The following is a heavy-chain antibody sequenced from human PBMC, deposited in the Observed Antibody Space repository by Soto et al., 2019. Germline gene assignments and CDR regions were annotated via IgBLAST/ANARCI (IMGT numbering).Heavy chain of an antibody. CDR3: ARSGGTHNWFDP. CDR2: IYHSGST. J-gene: IGHJ5*02. V-gene: IGHV4-30-2*01. CDR1: GGSISSGGYS. D-gene: IGHD2-15*01. Sequence: LSLTCAISGGSISSGGYSWSWIRQPPGKGLEWIGYIYHSGSTYYNPSLKSRVTISVDRSKNQFSLKLSSVTAADTAVYYCARSGGTHNWFDPWGQGTLVTVSS.